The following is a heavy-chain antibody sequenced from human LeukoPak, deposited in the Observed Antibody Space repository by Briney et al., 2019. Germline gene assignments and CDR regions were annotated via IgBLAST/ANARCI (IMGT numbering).Heavy chain of an antibody. CDR3: AKGTSWFGED. CDR1: GSTFSTYA. CDR2: VTSDGRWT. V-gene: IGHV3-23*01. D-gene: IGHD3-10*01. J-gene: IGHJ4*02. Sequence: PGGSLRLSCAASGSTFSTYAMTWVRQAPGKGLEWVAAVTSDGRWTNYAGSVKGRFTVSRDNSKDTLFMQMSNRRAEGTAVYYCAKGTSWFGEDWGLGTLGTVSS.